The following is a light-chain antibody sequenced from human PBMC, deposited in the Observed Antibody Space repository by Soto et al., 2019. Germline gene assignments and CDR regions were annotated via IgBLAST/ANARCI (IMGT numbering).Light chain of an antibody. V-gene: IGKV1-5*03. J-gene: IGKJ4*01. CDR2: KTS. CDR3: QQYNTYPLT. Sequence: DIQMTQSPSTLSASVGDRVNITCRASQSITGRLAWFQQTSGKAPKLLIYKTSSLESGVPSRFSGSGSGTEFTLTISSLQPDDFATYYCQQYNTYPLTFGGGTKVEIK. CDR1: QSITGR.